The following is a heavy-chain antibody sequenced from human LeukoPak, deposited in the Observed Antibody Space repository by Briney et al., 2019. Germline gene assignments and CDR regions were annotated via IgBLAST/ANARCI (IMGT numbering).Heavy chain of an antibody. Sequence: GGSLRLSCAASGFTFSSYAMSWVRQTPGKGLEWVSSISGGGDSEYYADSVKGRFTISRDNAKNTLYLQMSSLRAEDTAVYYCARRGGSYNDYWGQGTLVTVSS. CDR1: GFTFSSYA. D-gene: IGHD1-26*01. V-gene: IGHV3-23*01. CDR2: ISGGGDSE. J-gene: IGHJ4*02. CDR3: ARRGGSYNDY.